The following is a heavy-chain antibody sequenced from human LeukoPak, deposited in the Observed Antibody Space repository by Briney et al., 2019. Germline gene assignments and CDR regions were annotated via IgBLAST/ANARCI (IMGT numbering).Heavy chain of an antibody. V-gene: IGHV3-23*01. Sequence: PGGSLRLXCAASGFTSSSYAMSWVRLAPGKGLESVSAISGSGGSTYYADSVKGRFTISRDNSKNTLYLQMNSLRAEDTAVYYCAKAFGVVIALYFDYWGQGTLVTVSS. CDR2: ISGSGGST. CDR3: AKAFGVVIALYFDY. D-gene: IGHD3-3*01. CDR1: GFTSSSYA. J-gene: IGHJ4*02.